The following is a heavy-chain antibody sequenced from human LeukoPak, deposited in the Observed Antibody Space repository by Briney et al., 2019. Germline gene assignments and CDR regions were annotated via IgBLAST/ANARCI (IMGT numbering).Heavy chain of an antibody. CDR3: ARLDAERNTIFGVVIRH. CDR2: IYYSGST. CDR1: GGSISSSSYY. V-gene: IGHV4-39*01. J-gene: IGHJ4*02. D-gene: IGHD3-3*01. Sequence: SETLSLTCTVSGGSISSSSYYWGWIRQPPGKGLEWIGSIYYSGSTYYNPSLKSRVTVSVDTSKNQFSLKLSSVTAADTAVYYCARLDAERNTIFGVVIRHWGQGTLVTVSS.